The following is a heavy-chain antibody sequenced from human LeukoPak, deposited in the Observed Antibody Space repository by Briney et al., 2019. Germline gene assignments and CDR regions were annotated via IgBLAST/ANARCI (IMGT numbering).Heavy chain of an antibody. Sequence: ASVKVSCKVSGYTLTELSMHWVRQATGQGLEWMGWMNPNSGNTGYAQKFQGRVTITRNTSISTAYMELSSLRSEDTAVYYCAKRARFLYSSSSDYWGQGTLVTVSS. V-gene: IGHV1-8*03. J-gene: IGHJ4*02. CDR3: AKRARFLYSSSSDY. CDR2: MNPNSGNT. CDR1: GYTLTELS. D-gene: IGHD6-13*01.